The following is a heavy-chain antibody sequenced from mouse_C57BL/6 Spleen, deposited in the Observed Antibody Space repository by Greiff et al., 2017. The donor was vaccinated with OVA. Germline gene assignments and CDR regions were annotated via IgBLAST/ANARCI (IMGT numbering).Heavy chain of an antibody. CDR2: ISSGGSYT. V-gene: IGHV5-6*01. CDR3: AREIYYDYDDGGYYAMDY. J-gene: IGHJ4*01. CDR1: GFTFSSYG. Sequence: EVKLMESGGDLVKPGGSLKLSCAASGFTFSSYGMSWVRQTPDKRLEWVATISSGGSYTYYPDRVKGRFTISRDNAKNTLYLQMSSLRSEDTALYYCAREIYYDYDDGGYYAMDYWGQGTSVTVSS. D-gene: IGHD2-4*01.